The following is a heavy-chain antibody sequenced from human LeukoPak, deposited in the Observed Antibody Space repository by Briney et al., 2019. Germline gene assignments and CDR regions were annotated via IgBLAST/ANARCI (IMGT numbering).Heavy chain of an antibody. Sequence: ASVKVSCKASGYTFTGYYMHWVRQAPGQGLEWMGWINPNSGGTNYAQKFQGRVTMTRDTSISTAYMELSRPRSDDTAVYYCAGLGDIAVAGMWEDYWGQGTLVTVSS. CDR1: GYTFTGYY. J-gene: IGHJ4*02. D-gene: IGHD6-19*01. CDR2: INPNSGGT. V-gene: IGHV1-2*02. CDR3: AGLGDIAVAGMWEDY.